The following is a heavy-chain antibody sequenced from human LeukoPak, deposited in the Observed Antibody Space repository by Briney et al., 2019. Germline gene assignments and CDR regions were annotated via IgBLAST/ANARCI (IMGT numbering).Heavy chain of an antibody. V-gene: IGHV3-23*01. CDR2: LSGSDGST. CDR1: GFTFTYYG. D-gene: IGHD6-13*01. J-gene: IGHJ1*01. CDR3: AKQQMVQGYFQH. Sequence: PGGSLRLSCAASGFTFTYYGMSWVRQAPGKGLEWVSGLSGSDGSTYYADSVKGRFTISSDTSKNTLYLQMNNLRDGDSGLYYCAKQQMVQGYFQHWGQGTFVTVSS.